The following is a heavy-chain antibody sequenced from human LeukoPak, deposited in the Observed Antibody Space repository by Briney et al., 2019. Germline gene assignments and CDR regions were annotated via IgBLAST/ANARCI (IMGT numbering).Heavy chain of an antibody. D-gene: IGHD6-19*01. Sequence: GGSLRLSCAASGFTFSDYYMSWIRQAPGKGLEWVSYISSSSSTIYYADSVKGRFTISRDNAKNSLYLQMNSLRAEDTAVYYCARVSPGSCWYFDYWGQGTLVTVSS. CDR2: ISSSSSTI. CDR3: ARVSPGSCWYFDY. CDR1: GFTFSDYY. J-gene: IGHJ4*02. V-gene: IGHV3-11*01.